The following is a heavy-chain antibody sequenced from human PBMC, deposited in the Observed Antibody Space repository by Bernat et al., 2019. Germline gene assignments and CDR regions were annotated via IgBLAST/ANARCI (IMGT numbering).Heavy chain of an antibody. Sequence: QITLKESGPTLVKPTQTLTLTCTFSGFSLSTSGVGVGWIRQPPGKALEWLALIYWDDDKRYSPSLKSRLTITKDTTKNQVVLTMTNMDPVDTATYYCARISGWYGGTDYWGQGTLVTVSS. V-gene: IGHV2-5*02. J-gene: IGHJ4*02. D-gene: IGHD6-19*01. CDR3: ARISGWYGGTDY. CDR1: GFSLSTSGVG. CDR2: IYWDDDK.